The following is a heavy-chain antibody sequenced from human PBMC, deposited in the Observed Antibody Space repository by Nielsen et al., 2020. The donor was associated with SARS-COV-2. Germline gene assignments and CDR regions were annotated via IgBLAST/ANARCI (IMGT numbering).Heavy chain of an antibody. CDR2: IYYSGST. V-gene: IGHV4-59*13. CDR1: GGSISSYY. CDR3: ARGTYYYGMDV. Sequence: SETLSLTCTVSGGSISSYYWSWIRQPPGKGLEWIGYIYYSGSTNYNPSLKSRVTISADTSKNQFSLKLSSVTAADTAVYYCARGTYYYGMDVWGQGTTVTVSS. J-gene: IGHJ6*02.